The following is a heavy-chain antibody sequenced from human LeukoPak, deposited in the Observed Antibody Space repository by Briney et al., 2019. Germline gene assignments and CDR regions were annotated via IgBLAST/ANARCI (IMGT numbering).Heavy chain of an antibody. CDR1: GFTFSTYV. CDR3: ARAYSSGWYYFDY. CDR2: ISYDGSNK. Sequence: PGGSLRLSCAASGFTFSTYVMHWVRQAPGKGLEWVAVISYDGSNKYYADSVKGRFTISRDNSKNTLYLQMNSLRAEDTAVYYCARAYSSGWYYFDYWGQGTLVTVSS. D-gene: IGHD6-19*01. V-gene: IGHV3-30-3*01. J-gene: IGHJ4*02.